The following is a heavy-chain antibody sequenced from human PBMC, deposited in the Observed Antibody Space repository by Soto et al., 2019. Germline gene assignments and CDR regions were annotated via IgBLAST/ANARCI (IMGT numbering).Heavy chain of an antibody. V-gene: IGHV4-31*03. Sequence: ASETLSLTCTVSGCSISSGGYYWSWIRQHPGKGLEWIGYIYYSGSTYYNPSLKSRVTISVDTSKNQFSLKLSSVTAADTAVYYCASASHYDILTGYGSYLYYYGMDVWGQGTTVTVSS. J-gene: IGHJ6*02. CDR1: GCSISSGGYY. CDR2: IYYSGST. D-gene: IGHD3-9*01. CDR3: ASASHYDILTGYGSYLYYYGMDV.